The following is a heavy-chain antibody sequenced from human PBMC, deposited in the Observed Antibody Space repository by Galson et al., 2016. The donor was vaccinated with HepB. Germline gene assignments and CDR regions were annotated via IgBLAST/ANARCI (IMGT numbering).Heavy chain of an antibody. CDR2: ISSASSIK. Sequence: SLRLSCAASGFTFSTYGMNWVRQAPGKGLEWVSYISSASSIKYYADSVRGRFTISRDNAKNSLYLQMNSLRDEDTAVYYWARDGGIPGAAFDIWGQGTMVTVSS. D-gene: IGHD3-16*01. V-gene: IGHV3-48*02. J-gene: IGHJ3*02. CDR3: ARDGGIPGAAFDI. CDR1: GFTFSTYG.